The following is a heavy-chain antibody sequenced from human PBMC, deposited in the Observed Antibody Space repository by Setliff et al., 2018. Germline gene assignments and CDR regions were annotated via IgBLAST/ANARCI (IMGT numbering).Heavy chain of an antibody. J-gene: IGHJ4*02. CDR1: GGSINNYY. V-gene: IGHV4-34*12. Sequence: SETLSLTCPVSGGSINNYYWTWTRQPAGKGLEWIGEIIHNEDINYNPSLKSRVTISMDTSKNQFSLRVSSVTAADTAVYYCARSFSRREKFLLDYWGQGALVTVS. CDR2: IIHNEDI. CDR3: ARSFSRREKFLLDY.